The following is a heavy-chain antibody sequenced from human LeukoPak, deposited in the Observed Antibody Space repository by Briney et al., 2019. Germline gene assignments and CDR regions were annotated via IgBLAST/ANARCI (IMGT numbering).Heavy chain of an antibody. J-gene: IGHJ4*02. CDR2: IYTSGSN. CDR1: GGSISSGSYY. Sequence: SETLSLTCTVSGGSISSGSYYWSWIRQPAGKGLEWIVRIYTSGSNNYNPSLKSRVSISVDTSKNQFSLKLNSVTPADTAVYYCARVTSGGYLDSWGQGTLVTVSS. CDR3: ARVTSGGYLDS. D-gene: IGHD3-22*01. V-gene: IGHV4-61*02.